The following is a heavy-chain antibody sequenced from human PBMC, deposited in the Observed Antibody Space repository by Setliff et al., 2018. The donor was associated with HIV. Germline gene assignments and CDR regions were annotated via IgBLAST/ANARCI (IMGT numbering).Heavy chain of an antibody. V-gene: IGHV1-58*02. D-gene: IGHD3-10*01. CDR1: GFTFSSSA. CDR3: ATLVRGVAPFDD. J-gene: IGHJ4*02. CDR2: IVVDSGDT. Sequence: SVKVSCKASGFTFSSSAIHWVRQARGQRLEWIGWIVVDSGDTNYAQKFQNRVALTRDVSTRTAYMELSSLRSEDTAVYYCATLVRGVAPFDDCGQGTLVTVSS.